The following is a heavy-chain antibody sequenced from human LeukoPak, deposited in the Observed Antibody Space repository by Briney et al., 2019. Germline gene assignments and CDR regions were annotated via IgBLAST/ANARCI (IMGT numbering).Heavy chain of an antibody. D-gene: IGHD6-19*01. Sequence: QPGGFLRLSCAASGFTFSSFEMNWVRQAPGKGLEWVSYISSSGSTIYYADSVKGRFTISRDNAKNSLYLQMNSLRAEDTAVYYCARSYSSGWYEIWDYWGQGTLVTVSS. CDR1: GFTFSSFE. CDR3: ARSYSSGWYEIWDY. J-gene: IGHJ4*02. CDR2: ISSSGSTI. V-gene: IGHV3-48*03.